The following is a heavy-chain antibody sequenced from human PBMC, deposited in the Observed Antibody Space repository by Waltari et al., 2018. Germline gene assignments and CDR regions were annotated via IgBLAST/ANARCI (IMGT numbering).Heavy chain of an antibody. CDR3: ATSDSSGYLLLDY. CDR1: GGTFSSYT. V-gene: IGHV1-69*02. J-gene: IGHJ4*02. Sequence: QVQLVQSGAEVKKPGSSVKVSCKASGGTFSSYTISWVRQAPGQGLEWMGRIIPILGIANYAQKCQGRVTMTRNTSISTAYMELSSLRSEDTAVYYCATSDSSGYLLLDYWGQGTLVTVSS. D-gene: IGHD3-22*01. CDR2: IIPILGIA.